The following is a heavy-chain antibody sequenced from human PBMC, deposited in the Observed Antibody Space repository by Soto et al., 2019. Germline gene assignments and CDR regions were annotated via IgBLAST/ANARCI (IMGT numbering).Heavy chain of an antibody. V-gene: IGHV3-23*01. D-gene: IGHD2-21*01. J-gene: IGHJ4*02. CDR2: ICDTGGCT. CDR1: GFTFSSYA. Sequence: PGGALRLSWAASGFTFSSYAMALVRQAPGKGLEWVSSICDTGGCTYYADSVKGRFTFSVDNSKNTMLLQMNSLRAEDTAVYYCARIGSVSANFDYWGLGTLVTVSS. CDR3: ARIGSVSANFDY.